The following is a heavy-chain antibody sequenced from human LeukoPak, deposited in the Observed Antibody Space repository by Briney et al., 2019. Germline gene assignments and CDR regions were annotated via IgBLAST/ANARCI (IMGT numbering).Heavy chain of an antibody. V-gene: IGHV3-48*01. CDR2: ISSSSSAV. CDR3: ARIMTTVTTVEY. D-gene: IGHD4-17*01. Sequence: GGSLRLSCAASGFTFSTYSMNWVRQAPGKGLEWVSYISSSSSAVYYADSVEGRFTISRDNAKNSLYLQMNSLRAEDTAVYYCARIMTTVTTVEYWGQGTLVTVSS. CDR1: GFTFSTYS. J-gene: IGHJ4*02.